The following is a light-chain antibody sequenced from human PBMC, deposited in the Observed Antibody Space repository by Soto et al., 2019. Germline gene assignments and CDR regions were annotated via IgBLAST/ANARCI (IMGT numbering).Light chain of an antibody. V-gene: IGLV2-14*01. CDR2: DVS. J-gene: IGLJ2*01. CDR3: SSYTSSSPHVV. Sequence: QSALTQPASVSGSPGQSITISCTGTSSDVGGYNYVSWYQQHPGKAPKLMIYDVSNRPSGVSNRFSGSKSGNTASLTISGLQAGDEADYYCSSYTSSSPHVVFGGGTKLTVL. CDR1: SSDVGGYNY.